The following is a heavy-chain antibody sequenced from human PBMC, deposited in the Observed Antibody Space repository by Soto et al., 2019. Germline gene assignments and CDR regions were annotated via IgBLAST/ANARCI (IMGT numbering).Heavy chain of an antibody. V-gene: IGHV1-18*01. J-gene: IGHJ5*01. CDR3: ARYGVGYYYFDC. Sequence: QVQLVQSGAEVKKPGASLKVSCKASGYTFTTYGISWVRQAPGQGLEWMGWFSTYTGNTKYAEKLQGRVTITADTRTSTAYMEVGSLISDDTAVYYCARYGVGYYYFDCWRQGTLVTVSS. D-gene: IGHD2-8*01. CDR1: GYTFTTYG. CDR2: FSTYTGNT.